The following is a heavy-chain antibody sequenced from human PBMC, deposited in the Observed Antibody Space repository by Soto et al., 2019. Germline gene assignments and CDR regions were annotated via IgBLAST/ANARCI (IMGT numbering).Heavy chain of an antibody. J-gene: IGHJ4*02. CDR1: GFTFSSYW. CDR2: INSDGSSI. Sequence: GGSLRLSCAASGFTFSSYWMQWVRQAPGKGLVWVSRINSDGSSISYADSVKGRFTISRDNAKNTLYLQMNSLRVEDTAVYYCARETGYSSGWRQDYWGQGTLVTVSS. V-gene: IGHV3-74*01. CDR3: ARETGYSSGWRQDY. D-gene: IGHD6-19*01.